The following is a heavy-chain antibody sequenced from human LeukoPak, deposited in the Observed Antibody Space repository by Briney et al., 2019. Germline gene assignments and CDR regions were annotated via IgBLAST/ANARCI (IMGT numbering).Heavy chain of an antibody. J-gene: IGHJ4*02. CDR2: IYYSGST. Sequence: SETLSLTCTVSGGSISSYYWSWIQQPPGKGLEWIGYIYYSGSTNYNPSLKSRVTISVDTSKNQFSLKLSSVTAADTAVYYCAREANLGSYFDYWGQGTLVTVSS. D-gene: IGHD4/OR15-4a*01. V-gene: IGHV4-59*01. CDR3: AREANLGSYFDY. CDR1: GGSISSYY.